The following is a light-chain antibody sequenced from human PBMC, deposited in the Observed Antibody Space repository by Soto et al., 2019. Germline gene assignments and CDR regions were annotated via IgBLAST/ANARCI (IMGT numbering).Light chain of an antibody. J-gene: IGLJ3*02. CDR3: AAWDDSLSGWV. CDR2: TNN. CDR1: SSNIGSNS. Sequence: QSVLTQPPSASGTPGQRVTISCSGSSSNIGSNSVNWFQQLPGAAPKLLIYTNNQRPSGVPDRFSGSKSGTSASLAISGLQSEDEADYSCAAWDDSLSGWVFGGGTQLTV. V-gene: IGLV1-44*01.